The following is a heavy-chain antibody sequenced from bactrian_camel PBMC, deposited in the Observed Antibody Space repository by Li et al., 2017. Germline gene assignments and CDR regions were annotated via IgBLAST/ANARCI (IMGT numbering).Heavy chain of an antibody. CDR2: IGIDGTT. D-gene: IGHD4*01. V-gene: IGHV3S63*01. CDR3: AARQVYSRHGLSDPGAFKF. J-gene: IGHJ4*01. CDR1: EYTYNSYC. Sequence: QVQLVESGGGSVQAGGSLTLSCVATEYTYNSYCMSWFCQSPQTSWLERERVARIGIDGTTTYADSVKGRFTIARDNAKKSLSLQMTSLKPEDSAMYYCAARQVYSRHGLSDPGAFKFWGQGTQVTVS.